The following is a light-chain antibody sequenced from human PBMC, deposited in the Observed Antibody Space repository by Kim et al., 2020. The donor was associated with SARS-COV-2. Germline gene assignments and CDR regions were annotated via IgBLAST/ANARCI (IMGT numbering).Light chain of an antibody. J-gene: IGKJ3*01. CDR2: WAS. CDR1: QRLLLSAKKKDY. Sequence: ATINCKCSQRLLLSAKKKDYLDWFQQRPGQPPKWVISWASNRESGVPERFSGSGSGTDFTLKISNLQAEDVATYYCKQCYSSPFTFGPGTKVDIK. V-gene: IGKV4-1*01. CDR3: KQCYSSPFT.